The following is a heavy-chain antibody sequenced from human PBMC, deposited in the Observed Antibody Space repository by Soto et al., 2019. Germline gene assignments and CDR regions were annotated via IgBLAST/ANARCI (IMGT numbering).Heavy chain of an antibody. CDR1: GYTFISSD. CDR2: ISAHNGNT. V-gene: IGHV1-18*04. D-gene: IGHD1-26*01. Sequence: ASVKVSCKASGYTFISSDITWVRQAPGQGLEWMGWISAHNGNTNVPQNLQGRVILTTDTSTDTAVYYCAREALIGELLRADYFDYWGQGTLVTVSS. CDR3: YFDY. J-gene: IGHJ4*02.